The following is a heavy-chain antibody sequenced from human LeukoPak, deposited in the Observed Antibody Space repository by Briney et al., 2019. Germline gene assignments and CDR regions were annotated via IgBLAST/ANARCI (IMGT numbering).Heavy chain of an antibody. J-gene: IGHJ5*02. CDR1: GFTFSNAW. V-gene: IGHV3-15*01. CDR2: IKSKTDGGTT. Sequence: PGGSLRLSCAASGFTFSNAWMSWLRQAPGKGLEWVGRIKSKTDGGTTDYAAPVKGRFTISRDDSKNTLYLQMNSLKTEDTAVYYCTTETDYYDSSALTIDPWGQGTLVTVSS. CDR3: TTETDYYDSSALTIDP. D-gene: IGHD3-22*01.